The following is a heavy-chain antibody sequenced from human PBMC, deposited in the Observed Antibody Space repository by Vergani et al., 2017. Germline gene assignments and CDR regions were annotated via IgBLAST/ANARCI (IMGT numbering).Heavy chain of an antibody. CDR1: GFTFSSYA. CDR3: ARASRYSSGWYEVGFDP. Sequence: QVQLVESGGGVVQPGRSLRLSCAASGFTFSSYAISWVRQAPGKGLEWMGRIIPILGIANDAQKFQGRVKITADKSTGTAYMERSSLGSEDTAVYYYARASRYSSGWYEVGFDPWGQGTLVTVSS. CDR2: IIPILGIA. D-gene: IGHD6-19*01. V-gene: IGHV1-69*09. J-gene: IGHJ5*02.